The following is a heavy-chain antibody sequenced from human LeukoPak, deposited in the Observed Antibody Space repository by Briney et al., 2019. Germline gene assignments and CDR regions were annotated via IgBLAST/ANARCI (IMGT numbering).Heavy chain of an antibody. CDR3: ARGLYYYDSSGLPGY. Sequence: GGSLRLSCAASGFTFSSYWMHWVRQAPGKGLVWVSRINSDGSSTSYADSVKGRFTISRDNAKNTLYLQMNSRRAEDTAVYYCARGLYYYDSSGLPGYWGQGTLVTVSS. V-gene: IGHV3-74*01. D-gene: IGHD3-22*01. CDR1: GFTFSSYW. CDR2: INSDGSST. J-gene: IGHJ4*02.